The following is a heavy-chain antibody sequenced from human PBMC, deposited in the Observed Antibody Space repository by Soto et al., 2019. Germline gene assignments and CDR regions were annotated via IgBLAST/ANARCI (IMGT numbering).Heavy chain of an antibody. CDR2: ISYDGSNK. Sequence: GGSLRLSCAASGFTFSSYGMHWVRQAPGKGLEWVAVISYDGSNKYYADSVKGRFTISRDNSKNTLYLQMNSLRAEDTAVYYCAKEKGVSSGSYPTAHFDYWGQGT. D-gene: IGHD1-26*01. J-gene: IGHJ4*02. V-gene: IGHV3-30*18. CDR1: GFTFSSYG. CDR3: AKEKGVSSGSYPTAHFDY.